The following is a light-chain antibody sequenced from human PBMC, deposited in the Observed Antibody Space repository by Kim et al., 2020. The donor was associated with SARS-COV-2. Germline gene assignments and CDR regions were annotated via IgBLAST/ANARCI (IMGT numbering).Light chain of an antibody. CDR2: MGS. CDR3: MQTLQTRT. V-gene: IGKV2-28*01. Sequence: DIVVTQSPLSLPVSPGEPASISCRSSQSLLHSNGYIYLDWFLQKPGQSPQLLIYMGSNRASGVPDRFSASGSGTDFTLKISRVEAEDVGIYYCMQTLQTRTFGQGTKVDIK. J-gene: IGKJ1*01. CDR1: QSLLHSNGYIY.